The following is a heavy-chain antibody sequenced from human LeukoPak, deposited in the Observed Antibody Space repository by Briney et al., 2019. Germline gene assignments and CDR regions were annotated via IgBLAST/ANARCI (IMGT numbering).Heavy chain of an antibody. D-gene: IGHD1-14*01. CDR3: ATNPGTYYYYYYMDV. CDR2: IIPIFGKA. J-gene: IGHJ6*03. Sequence: SVKVSCKASGGTFSTYAVSWVRQAPGQGLEWMGGIIPIFGKADYAQKFQDRVTITADESTSTAYMELSRLRSDDTAVYYCATNPGTYYYYYYMDVWGKGTTVTVSS. CDR1: GGTFSTYA. V-gene: IGHV1-69*13.